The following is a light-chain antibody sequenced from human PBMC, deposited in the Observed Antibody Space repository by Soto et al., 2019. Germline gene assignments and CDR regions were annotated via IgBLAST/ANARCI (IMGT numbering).Light chain of an antibody. J-gene: IGLJ1*01. V-gene: IGLV1-40*01. CDR2: INT. CDR1: SSNIGAGYD. CDR3: QSYDSTLKTYV. Sequence: QSALTQPPSVSGAPGQRATISCAGGSSNIGAGYDVHWYQHIPGTAPKLLIYINTNRPSGVPDRFSGSRSGPSASLAITGLQAQDEAVYFCQSYDSTLKTYVFGSGTKVT.